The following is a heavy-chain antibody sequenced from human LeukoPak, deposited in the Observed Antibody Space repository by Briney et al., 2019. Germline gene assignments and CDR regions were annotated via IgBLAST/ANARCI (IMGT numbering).Heavy chain of an antibody. J-gene: IGHJ6*03. V-gene: IGHV3-30*01. CDR1: GFIFSGYA. CDR3: ARDYVPVFGVDHAGYMDV. CDR2: ISYDGSNK. D-gene: IGHD3-3*01. Sequence: GGSLRLSCAASGFIFSGYAMHWVRQAPGKGLEWVALISYDGSNKYYADPVKGRFTISRDNSKNTLYLQVNSLRAEDTAVYYCARDYVPVFGVDHAGYMDVWGKGTTVTVSS.